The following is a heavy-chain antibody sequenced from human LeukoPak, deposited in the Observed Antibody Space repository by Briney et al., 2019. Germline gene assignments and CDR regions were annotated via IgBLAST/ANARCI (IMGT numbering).Heavy chain of an antibody. Sequence: APVKVSCKASGGTFSSYAISWVRQAPGQGLEWMGGIIPIFGTANYAQKFQGRVTITTDESTSTAYMELGSLRSEDAAVYYCARGGEKHNWFDPWGQGTLVTVSS. V-gene: IGHV1-69*05. J-gene: IGHJ5*02. CDR3: ARGGEKHNWFDP. CDR1: GGTFSSYA. CDR2: IIPIFGTA. D-gene: IGHD5-12*01.